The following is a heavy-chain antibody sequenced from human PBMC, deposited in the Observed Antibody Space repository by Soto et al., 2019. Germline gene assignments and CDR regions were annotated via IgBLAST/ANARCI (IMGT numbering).Heavy chain of an antibody. J-gene: IGHJ4*02. V-gene: IGHV3-30*18. CDR1: GFTFSSYG. CDR3: AKDRDYFDY. Sequence: ESGGGVVQPGRSLRLSCAASGFTFSSYGMHWVRQAPGKGLEWVAVISYDGSNKYYADSVKGRFTISRDNSKNTLYLQMNSLRAEDTAVYYCAKDRDYFDYWGQGTLVTVSS. CDR2: ISYDGSNK.